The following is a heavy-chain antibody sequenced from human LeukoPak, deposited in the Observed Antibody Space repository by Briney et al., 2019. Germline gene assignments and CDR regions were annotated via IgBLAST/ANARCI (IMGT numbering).Heavy chain of an antibody. Sequence: GGSLRLSCAVSGFTFNNYAMSWVRQAPGKGLEGVSAISDSGGDTYYADSVKGRFTISRDNFKNTLYLQMNSLRAEDTATYYCAKRIQYSSSSAYFDYWGQGTLVTVSS. CDR2: ISDSGGDT. J-gene: IGHJ4*02. CDR1: GFTFNNYA. V-gene: IGHV3-23*01. D-gene: IGHD6-6*01. CDR3: AKRIQYSSSSAYFDY.